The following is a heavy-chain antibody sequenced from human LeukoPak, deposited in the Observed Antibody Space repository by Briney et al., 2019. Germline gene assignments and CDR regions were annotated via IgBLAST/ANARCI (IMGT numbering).Heavy chain of an antibody. CDR3: ARDTPPSWGGSGEPVGGYFDY. CDR1: GGSISSGSYY. CDR2: IYTSGST. J-gene: IGHJ4*02. V-gene: IGHV4-61*02. D-gene: IGHD3-10*01. Sequence: PSETLSLTCTVSGGSISSGSYYWSWIRQPAGKGLEWIGRIYTSGSTNYNPSLKSRVTISVDTSKNRFSLKLSSVTAADTAVYYCARDTPPSWGGSGEPVGGYFDYWGQGTLVTVSS.